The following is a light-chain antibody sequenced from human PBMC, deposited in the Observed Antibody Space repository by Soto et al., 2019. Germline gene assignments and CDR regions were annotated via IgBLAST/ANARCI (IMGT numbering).Light chain of an antibody. CDR3: QQSYSTPYT. J-gene: IGKJ2*01. CDR1: PSISSY. V-gene: IGKV1-39*01. Sequence: DIHMTQSPSSLSASVGDRVTITCRASPSISSYLNWYQQKPGKAPKLLIYAASSLQSGVPSRFSGSGSGTDFTLTICSLQPEDFATYYCQQSYSTPYTFGQGTKLEIK. CDR2: AAS.